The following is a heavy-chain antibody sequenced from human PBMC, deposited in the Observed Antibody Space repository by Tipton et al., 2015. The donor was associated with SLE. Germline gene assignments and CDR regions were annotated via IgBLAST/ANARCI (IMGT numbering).Heavy chain of an antibody. CDR2: IYYTGTT. V-gene: IGHV4-31*03. CDR3: ARLYYDILTGSSRDWYFDY. Sequence: TLSLTCTVSGGSINTGGYYWSWIRQLPGKGLEWIGYIYYTGTTYYNPSLKSRVTISVDTSKNQFSLKLSSVTAADTAVYYCARLYYDILTGSSRDWYFDYWGQGTLVTVSS. D-gene: IGHD3-9*01. CDR1: GGSINTGGYY. J-gene: IGHJ4*02.